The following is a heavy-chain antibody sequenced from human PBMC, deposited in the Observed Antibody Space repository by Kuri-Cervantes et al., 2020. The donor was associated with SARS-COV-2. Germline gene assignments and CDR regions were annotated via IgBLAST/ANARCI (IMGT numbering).Heavy chain of an antibody. CDR1: GFTFGSYG. J-gene: IGHJ3*02. CDR3: AKDLGGYDRGAFDI. D-gene: IGHD5-12*01. CDR2: IRYDGSNK. V-gene: IGHV3-30*02. Sequence: GGSLRLSCAASGFTFGSYGMHWVRQAPGKGLEWVAFIRYDGSNKYYADSVKGRFTISRDNSKNTLYLQMNSLRAEDTAVYYCAKDLGGYDRGAFDIWGQGTMVTVSS.